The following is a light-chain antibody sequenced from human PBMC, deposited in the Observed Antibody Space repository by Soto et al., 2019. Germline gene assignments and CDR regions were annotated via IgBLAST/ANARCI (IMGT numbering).Light chain of an antibody. CDR1: SGDIGSYNR. J-gene: IGLJ1*01. Sequence: QSALTQPASVSGSPGQSITISCTGTSGDIGSYNRVSWYQQHPGKAPKLIIYEVTDRPSGVSNRFSGSKSGNTASLTISGLQAEDEAEYYGSSYTNINRRACVLGTWTKVTVL. V-gene: IGLV2-14*01. CDR3: SSYTNINRRACV. CDR2: EVT.